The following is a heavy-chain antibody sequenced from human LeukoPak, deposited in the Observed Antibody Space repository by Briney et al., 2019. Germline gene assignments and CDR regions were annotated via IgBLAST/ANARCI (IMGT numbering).Heavy chain of an antibody. Sequence: GVSVQVSCKASGYTFTSYGISWVRQAPGQGLEWMGWVSTYNGNTKYAQNLQGRVTTTTDTSTSTAHMELRSLRFDDTAMYYCARQSTGSYYSPIDYWGQGTLVTVSS. CDR1: GYTFTSYG. J-gene: IGHJ4*02. D-gene: IGHD1-26*01. V-gene: IGHV1-18*01. CDR3: ARQSTGSYYSPIDY. CDR2: VSTYNGNT.